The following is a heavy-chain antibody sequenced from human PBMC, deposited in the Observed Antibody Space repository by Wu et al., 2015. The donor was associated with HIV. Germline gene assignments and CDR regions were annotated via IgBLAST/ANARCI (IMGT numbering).Heavy chain of an antibody. J-gene: IGHJ3*02. Sequence: QVQLVQSGAEMKKPGASVNISCQASGYAFSTYYIHWVRQAPGQGLEWLGLINPGIGSTYYAERFKGRVTMTRDTSTNTVNMQLGTLTSEDTAVYYCNRGIQQWVNDAFDTWGQGTMVTISS. CDR3: NRGIQQWVNDAFDT. CDR2: INPGIGST. D-gene: IGHD5-18*01. CDR1: GYAFSTYY. V-gene: IGHV1-46*03.